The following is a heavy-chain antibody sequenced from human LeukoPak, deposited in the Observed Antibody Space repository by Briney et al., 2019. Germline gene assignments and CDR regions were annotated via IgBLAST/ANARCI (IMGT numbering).Heavy chain of an antibody. Sequence: ASVKVSRKVSGYTLTELSMHWVRQAPGQGLEWMGVINPSGGSTSYAQKFQGRVTMTRDTSTRTVYMEVNSLRSEDTAVYYCARQGTYSSAIGMGYWGQGTLVTVSS. V-gene: IGHV1-46*01. CDR1: GYTLTELS. D-gene: IGHD6-19*01. CDR3: ARQGTYSSAIGMGY. CDR2: INPSGGST. J-gene: IGHJ4*02.